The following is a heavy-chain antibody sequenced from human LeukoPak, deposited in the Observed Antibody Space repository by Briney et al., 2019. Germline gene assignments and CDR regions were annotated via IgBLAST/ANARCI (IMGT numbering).Heavy chain of an antibody. CDR3: ARGLNWFDP. J-gene: IGHJ5*02. CDR2: IYYSGST. CDR1: GFTFSSYE. V-gene: IGHV4-39*01. Sequence: GSLRLSCAASGFTFSSYEMNWVRQPPGKGLEWIGSIYYSGSTYYNPSLKSRVTISVDTSKNQFSLKLSSVTAADTAVYYCARGLNWFDPWGQGTLVTVSS.